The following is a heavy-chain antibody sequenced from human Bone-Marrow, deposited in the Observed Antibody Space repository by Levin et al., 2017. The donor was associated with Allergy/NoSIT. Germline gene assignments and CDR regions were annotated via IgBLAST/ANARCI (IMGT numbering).Heavy chain of an antibody. CDR1: GYTFTTYT. J-gene: IGHJ4*02. V-gene: IGHV1-3*01. CDR2: INADNGNT. Sequence: GESLKISCKASGYTFTTYTMHWVRQAPGQSLEWMGWINADNGNTKYPPKFRGRVTITRDTSASTVHMELTSLTSEDTAVYYCARDSDYVWGSYYIFWGQGTLVTVS. CDR3: ARDSDYVWGSYYIF. D-gene: IGHD3-16*01.